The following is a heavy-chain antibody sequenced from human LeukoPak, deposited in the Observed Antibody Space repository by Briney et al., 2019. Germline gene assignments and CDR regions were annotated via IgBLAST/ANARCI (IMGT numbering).Heavy chain of an antibody. CDR2: INPNSGGT. Sequence: GASVKVSCKASGCTFTGYYMHWVRQAPGQGLEWLGWINPNSGGTNYAQKFQGRVTMTRDTSISTAYMELSRLRSDDTAVYYCAREVEVVVVVVATENWFDPWGQGTLVTVSS. D-gene: IGHD2-15*01. CDR1: GCTFTGYY. V-gene: IGHV1-2*02. J-gene: IGHJ5*02. CDR3: AREVEVVVVVVATENWFDP.